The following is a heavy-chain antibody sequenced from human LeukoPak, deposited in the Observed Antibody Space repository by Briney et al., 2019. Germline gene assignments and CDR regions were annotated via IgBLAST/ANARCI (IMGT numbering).Heavy chain of an antibody. V-gene: IGHV3-73*01. CDR1: GFTFSDSA. CDR2: IRGKGFSDPP. J-gene: IGHJ5*02. CDR3: TVPQSGGNWFDP. Sequence: GGSLRLSCAASGFTFSDSAIHWVRQASGKGLEWVGRIRGKGFSDPPAYAASVKDRFTISRDDSESTAYLQMSSLKAEDTAVYYCTVPQSGGNWFDPWGPGTQVTVSS. D-gene: IGHD3-16*01.